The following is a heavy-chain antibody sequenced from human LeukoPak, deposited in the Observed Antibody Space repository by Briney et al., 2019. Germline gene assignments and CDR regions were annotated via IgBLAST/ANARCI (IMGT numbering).Heavy chain of an antibody. V-gene: IGHV3-48*04. CDR3: ARAYLLPSIPYWYFDL. D-gene: IGHD2-21*01. Sequence: GGSLRLSCAASGFTFSGYSMNWVRQAPGKGLEWLSYISCPSSTIYYADSVRGRFTISRDNAKNSLYLQMNSLRAEDAAIYYCARAYLLPSIPYWYFDLWGRGTLVTVSS. J-gene: IGHJ2*01. CDR1: GFTFSGYS. CDR2: ISCPSSTI.